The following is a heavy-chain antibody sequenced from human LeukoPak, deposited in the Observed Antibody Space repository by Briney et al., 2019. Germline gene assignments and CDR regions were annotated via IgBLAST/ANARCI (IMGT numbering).Heavy chain of an antibody. CDR3: ARGVFYYYYYMDV. V-gene: IGHV4-38-2*02. J-gene: IGHJ6*03. Sequence: SETLSLTCTVSGYYISSGYYWGWIRQPPGKGLEWIGSIYHSGSTYYNPSLKSRVTISVDTSKNQFSLKLSSVTAADTAVYYCARGVFYYYYYMDVWGKGTTVTVSS. CDR2: IYHSGST. D-gene: IGHD6-13*01. CDR1: GYYISSGYY.